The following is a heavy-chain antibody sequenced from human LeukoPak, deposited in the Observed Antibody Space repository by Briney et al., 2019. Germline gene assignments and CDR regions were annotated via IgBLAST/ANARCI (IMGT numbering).Heavy chain of an antibody. CDR2: IRYDGSKK. CDR1: GFTFSSYG. V-gene: IGHV3-30*02. D-gene: IGHD3-16*01. J-gene: IGHJ4*02. Sequence: GGSLRLSCATSGFTFSSYGMHWVRQAPGKGLEWVAFIRYDGSKKYYADSVKGRFTISRDNSKNTLSLQMNSLRAEDTAVYYCARGRGEYFDYWGQGTLVTVSS. CDR3: ARGRGEYFDY.